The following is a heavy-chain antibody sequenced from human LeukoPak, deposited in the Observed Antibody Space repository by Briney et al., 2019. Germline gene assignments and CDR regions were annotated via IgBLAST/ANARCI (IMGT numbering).Heavy chain of an antibody. CDR2: IYYSGST. V-gene: IGHV4-31*03. CDR1: GGSISSGGYY. CDR3: AKGRVTAHHPFDI. Sequence: SETLSLTCTVSGGSISSGGYYWSWIRQHPGKGLEWIGYIYYSGSTYYNPSLKSRVTISVDTSKNQFSLKLSSVTAADTAVYYCAKGRVTAHHPFDIWGQGTMVTVSS. J-gene: IGHJ3*02. D-gene: IGHD2-21*02.